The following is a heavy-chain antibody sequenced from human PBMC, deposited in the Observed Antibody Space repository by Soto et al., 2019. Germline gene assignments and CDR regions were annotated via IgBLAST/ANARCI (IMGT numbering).Heavy chain of an antibody. J-gene: IGHJ5*02. CDR1: GFSLTTRGVG. Sequence: QITLKESGPPLVKPTQPLTLTCTFSGFSLTTRGVGVGWIRQPPGKALECLALIYWDDDKRYSPSLQSRLSITKDPSKNQVVLTMTNVDPVDTATYYCAHIPNYYQYDWFDPWGQGTLVSVSS. D-gene: IGHD3-16*01. CDR2: IYWDDDK. CDR3: AHIPNYYQYDWFDP. V-gene: IGHV2-5*02.